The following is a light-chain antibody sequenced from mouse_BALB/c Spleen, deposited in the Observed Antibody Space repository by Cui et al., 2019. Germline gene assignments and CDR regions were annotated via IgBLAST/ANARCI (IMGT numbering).Light chain of an antibody. J-gene: IGKJ2*01. Sequence: QIVLTQSPAIMSSSLGERVTMTCTASSSVSPSYLHWYQQKPGSSPKLWIYSTSNLASGVPARCSGSRSGTSYSLTSSSMEAEDAATYYCHQYHRTPYTFGGGTKLEIK. CDR3: HQYHRTPYT. CDR1: SSVSPSY. CDR2: STS. V-gene: IGKV4-74*01.